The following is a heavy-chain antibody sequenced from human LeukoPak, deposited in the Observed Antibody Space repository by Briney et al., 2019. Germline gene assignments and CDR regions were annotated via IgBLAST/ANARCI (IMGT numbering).Heavy chain of an antibody. D-gene: IGHD2-15*01. CDR2: INPTGGST. Sequence: ASVKVSCKASGYTFTSYYMHWVRQAPGQGLEWMGLINPTGGSTGYAQKFQGRVTVTRAMSTSTDYMELSRLRSEDTAVYYCARDEALHGFEPWGQGTLVTVSS. J-gene: IGHJ5*02. V-gene: IGHV1-46*01. CDR3: ARDEALHGFEP. CDR1: GYTFTSYY.